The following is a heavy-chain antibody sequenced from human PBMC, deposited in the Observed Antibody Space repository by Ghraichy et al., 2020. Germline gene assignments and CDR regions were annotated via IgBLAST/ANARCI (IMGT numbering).Heavy chain of an antibody. D-gene: IGHD3-22*01. CDR1: GFTFSSNG. CDR3: AKEYRPNYYDSSGSLFGN. Sequence: LSLTCAASGFTFSSNGMHWVRQAPGKGLEWVAFIRYDGSNKYYADSVKGRFTISRDNSKNTLYLQMNSLRAEDTAVYYCAKEYRPNYYDSSGSLFGNWGQGTLVTVSS. V-gene: IGHV3-30*02. CDR2: IRYDGSNK. J-gene: IGHJ4*02.